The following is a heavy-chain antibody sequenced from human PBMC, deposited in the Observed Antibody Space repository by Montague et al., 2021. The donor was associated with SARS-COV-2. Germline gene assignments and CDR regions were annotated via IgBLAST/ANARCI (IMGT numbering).Heavy chain of an antibody. CDR1: GFSLSTSGMC. D-gene: IGHD3-9*01. Sequence: PALVKPTQTLTLTCTFSGFSLSTSGMCVSWIRQPPGKALEWLARIDWDDDKYYSTSLKTRLTISKDTSKNQVVLTMTNMDPVDTATYYYARGYSDILTGYLDAFDIWGQGTMVTVSS. CDR2: IDWDDDK. J-gene: IGHJ3*02. CDR3: ARGYSDILTGYLDAFDI. V-gene: IGHV2-70*11.